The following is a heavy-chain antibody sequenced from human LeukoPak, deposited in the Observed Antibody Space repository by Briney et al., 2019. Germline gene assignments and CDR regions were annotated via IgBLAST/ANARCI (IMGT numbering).Heavy chain of an antibody. CDR1: GFTFSSYS. Sequence: GGSLRLSCAASGFTFSSYSMNWVRQAPGKGLEWVSYISSSTIYYADSVKGRFTISRDNAKNSLYLQMNSLRAEDTAVYYCAREKYSGYDYYYYYMDVWGKGTTVTVSS. V-gene: IGHV3-48*01. D-gene: IGHD5-12*01. CDR3: AREKYSGYDYYYYYMDV. CDR2: ISSSTI. J-gene: IGHJ6*03.